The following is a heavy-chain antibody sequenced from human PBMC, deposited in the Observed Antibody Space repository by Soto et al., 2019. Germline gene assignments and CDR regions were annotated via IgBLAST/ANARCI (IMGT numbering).Heavy chain of an antibody. CDR3: ARDTRGWSLNGLDV. CDR2: INPGGGSA. J-gene: IGHJ6*02. Sequence: QVDLVQSGAEVKKPGASVTISCKASGSAITRYYIHWVRQAPGRGLEWMGIINPGGGSASYAQKFQDRVTIDKDTSTGTVYMELRSLRTEDTAVYYCARDTRGWSLNGLDVWGQGTTVNVSS. D-gene: IGHD6-19*01. CDR1: GSAITRYY. V-gene: IGHV1-46*01.